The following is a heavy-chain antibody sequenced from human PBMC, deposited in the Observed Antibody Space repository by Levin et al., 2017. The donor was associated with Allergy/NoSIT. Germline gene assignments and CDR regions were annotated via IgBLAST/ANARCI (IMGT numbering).Heavy chain of an antibody. Sequence: SQTLSLTCAVSGGSISSGGYSWSWIRQPPGKGLEWIGYIYHSGSTYYNPSLKSRVTISVDRSKNQFSLKLSSVTAADTAVYYCARSPVGRVAVAAFDIWGQGTMVTVSS. CDR1: GGSISSGGYS. CDR3: ARSPVGRVAVAAFDI. D-gene: IGHD6-19*01. CDR2: IYHSGST. J-gene: IGHJ3*02. V-gene: IGHV4-30-2*01.